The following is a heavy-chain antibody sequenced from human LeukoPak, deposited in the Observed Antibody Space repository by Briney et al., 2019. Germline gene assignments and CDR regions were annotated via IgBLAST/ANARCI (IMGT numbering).Heavy chain of an antibody. CDR1: GGSISSYY. D-gene: IGHD2-2*01. J-gene: IGHJ3*02. V-gene: IGHV4-59*12. CDR3: ARIVVVPAAMVSFDI. CDR2: IYYSGST. Sequence: PSETLSLTCTVSGGSISSYYWSWIRQPPGKGLEWIGYIYYSGSTNYNPSLKSRVTISVDTSKNQFSLKLSSVTAADTAVYYCARIVVVPAAMVSFDIWGQGTMVTVSS.